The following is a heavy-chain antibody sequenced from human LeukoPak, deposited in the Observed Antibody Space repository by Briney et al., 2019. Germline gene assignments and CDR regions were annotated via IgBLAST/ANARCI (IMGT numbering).Heavy chain of an antibody. D-gene: IGHD6-25*01. CDR1: GFTFSSYS. CDR2: IGSRSTSI. CDR3: ARESSESFDI. Sequence: PGESLRLSCAASGFTFSSYSMNWVRQAPGKGLEWVSSIGSRSTSIYYADSVKGRFTISRDNAKNSLYLQMNSLRAEDTAVYYCARESSESFDIWGQGTMVTVSS. J-gene: IGHJ3*02. V-gene: IGHV3-21*01.